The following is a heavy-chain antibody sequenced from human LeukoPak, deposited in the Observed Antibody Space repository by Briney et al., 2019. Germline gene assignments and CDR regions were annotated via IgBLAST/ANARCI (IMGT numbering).Heavy chain of an antibody. D-gene: IGHD4-11*01. CDR2: IYSGGTT. J-gene: IGHJ4*02. CDR1: GFTVGTHY. CDR3: SVYSNHAY. V-gene: IGHV3-53*01. Sequence: GGSLRLSCEASGFTVGTHYMAWVRQAPGKGLEWVSIIYSGGTTYYADSVEGRFTISRDSSKNTLDLQMNSLTADDTAVYYCSVYSNHAYWGQGTLVTVSS.